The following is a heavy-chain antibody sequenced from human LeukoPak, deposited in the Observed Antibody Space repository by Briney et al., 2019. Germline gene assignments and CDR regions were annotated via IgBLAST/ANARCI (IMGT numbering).Heavy chain of an antibody. Sequence: GGSLRLSCAASGFTFSSYSMHWVRQAPGKGPEFVSVIGGGGVTTFYADSVKDRFTISRDNSKNTLYLEMGSLRAEGMAVYDCAREGGGSGLWYYDLWGRGTLVTVSS. CDR3: AREGGGSGLWYYDL. D-gene: IGHD1-26*01. CDR1: GFTFSSYS. CDR2: IGGGGVTT. V-gene: IGHV3-64*02. J-gene: IGHJ2*01.